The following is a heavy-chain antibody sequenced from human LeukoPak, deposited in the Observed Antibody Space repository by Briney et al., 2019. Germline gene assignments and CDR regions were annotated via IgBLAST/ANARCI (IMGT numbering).Heavy chain of an antibody. V-gene: IGHV1-3*01. J-gene: IGHJ6*02. CDR3: SRDRWHCVVNCDSVYYYSLDV. CDR2: INPGNGDT. CDR1: GYIFTNYA. D-gene: IGHD4/OR15-4a*01. Sequence: ASVKISCKVSGYIFTNYAVQWVRQAPGQSLEWLGWINPGNGDTRYSQKFQGRVTMSIDTSATTAYMELDSLTAEDTAIYYCSRDRWHCVVNCDSVYYYSLDVWGQGTTVTVSS.